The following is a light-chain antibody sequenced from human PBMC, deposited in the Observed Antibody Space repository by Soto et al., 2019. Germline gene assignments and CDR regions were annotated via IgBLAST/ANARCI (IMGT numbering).Light chain of an antibody. V-gene: IGKV3-20*01. CDR2: GAS. CDR1: QSVTYN. Sequence: EIVMTQSPGTLSVSPGERATLSCRASQSVTYNVAWYQQKPGQAPRLLIYGASSRATGIPDRFSGSGSGTDFTLTISRLEPEDFAVYYCQQYGSSPLFGGGTKVDIK. J-gene: IGKJ4*01. CDR3: QQYGSSPL.